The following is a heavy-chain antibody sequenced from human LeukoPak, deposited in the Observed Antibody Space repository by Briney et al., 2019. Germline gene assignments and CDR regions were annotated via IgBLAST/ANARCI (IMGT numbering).Heavy chain of an antibody. CDR2: ISGSGGST. D-gene: IGHD3-10*01. Sequence: GGSLRLSCAASGFTFSSYAMSWVRQAPGKGVEWVSAISGSGGSTYYADSVKGRFTISRDNSKNTLYLQMNSLRAEDTAVYYCAKEGVDSYGSEYYFDYWGQGTLVTVSS. CDR1: GFTFSSYA. CDR3: AKEGVDSYGSEYYFDY. J-gene: IGHJ4*02. V-gene: IGHV3-23*01.